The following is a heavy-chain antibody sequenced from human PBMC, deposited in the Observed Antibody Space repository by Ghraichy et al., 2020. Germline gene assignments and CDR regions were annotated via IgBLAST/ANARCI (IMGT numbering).Heavy chain of an antibody. CDR1: GGSISSYY. CDR3: ARDAVRNWNYEFTASAFDI. J-gene: IGHJ3*02. CDR2: IYYSGST. D-gene: IGHD1-7*01. Sequence: SETLSLTCTVSGGSISSYYWSWIRQPPGKGLEWIGYIYYSGSTNYNPSLKSRVTISVDTSKNQFSLKLSSVTAADTAVYYCARDAVRNWNYEFTASAFDIWGQGTMVTVSS. V-gene: IGHV4-59*01.